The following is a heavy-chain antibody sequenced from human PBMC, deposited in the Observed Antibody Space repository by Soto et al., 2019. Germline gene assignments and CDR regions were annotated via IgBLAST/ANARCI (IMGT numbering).Heavy chain of an antibody. D-gene: IGHD6-19*01. CDR2: ISYDGNNE. Sequence: QVQLVESGGGVVQPGRSLRLSCAASGFTFSDYAMHWVRQAPGKGLEWVAFISYDGNNEHFADSLKGRFTISRDNSKNTLYLQLNSLRAEDPAVYYFARAGYSRGWYSDYWGQGPLVTXSS. V-gene: IGHV3-30-3*01. J-gene: IGHJ4*02. CDR1: GFTFSDYA. CDR3: ARAGYSRGWYSDY.